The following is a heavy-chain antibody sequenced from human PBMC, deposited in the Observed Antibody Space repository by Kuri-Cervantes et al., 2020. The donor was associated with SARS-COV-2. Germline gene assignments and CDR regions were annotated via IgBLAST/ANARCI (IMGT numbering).Heavy chain of an antibody. V-gene: IGHV6-1*01. CDR3: ARVHPGPEFYYGMDV. J-gene: IGHJ6*02. CDR2: TYYRSKWYN. D-gene: IGHD3-10*01. CDR1: GDSVSSNTAA. Sequence: SCAISGDSVSSNTAAWNWIRQSPSRGLEWLGRTYYRSKWYNDYAVPVKSRITINPDTSKNQFSLHLNSVTPEDTAVYYCARVHPGPEFYYGMDVWGQGTTVTVSS.